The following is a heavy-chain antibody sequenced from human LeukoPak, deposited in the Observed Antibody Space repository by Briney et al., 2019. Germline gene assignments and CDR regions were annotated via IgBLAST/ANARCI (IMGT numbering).Heavy chain of an antibody. Sequence: ASVKVSCKASGYTFTSYYMHWVRQAPGQGLEWMGLINPTGGSTGYAQKFQGRVTMTRDMSTSTAYMELRSLRSDDTAVYYCARERGSSSPPGYYYYYMDVWGKGTTVTVSS. V-gene: IGHV1-46*01. D-gene: IGHD6-13*01. CDR1: GYTFTSYY. J-gene: IGHJ6*03. CDR3: ARERGSSSPPGYYYYYMDV. CDR2: INPTGGST.